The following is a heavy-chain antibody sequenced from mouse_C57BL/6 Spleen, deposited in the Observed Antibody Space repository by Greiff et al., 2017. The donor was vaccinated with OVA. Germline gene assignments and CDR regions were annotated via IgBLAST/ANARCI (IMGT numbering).Heavy chain of an antibody. D-gene: IGHD1-1*01. Sequence: EVKLVESGGGLVKPGGSLKLSCAASGFTFSSYAMSWVRQTPEKRLEWVATISDGGSYTYYPDNVKGRFTISRDNAKNNLYLQMSHLKSEDTAMYYCARATVVAPLAYWGQGTLVTVSA. J-gene: IGHJ3*01. CDR3: ARATVVAPLAY. CDR2: ISDGGSYT. CDR1: GFTFSSYA. V-gene: IGHV5-4*03.